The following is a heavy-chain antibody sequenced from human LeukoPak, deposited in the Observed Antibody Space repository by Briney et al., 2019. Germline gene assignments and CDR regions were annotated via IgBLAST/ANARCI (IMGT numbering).Heavy chain of an antibody. CDR1: GFTLSSYA. Sequence: PGGSLRLSCTASGFTLSSYAMSWVRQAPGKGLEWVSYISSSGSTIYYADSVKGRFTISRDNAKNSLYLQMNSLRAEDTAVYYCASPVVTYGMDVWGRGTTVTVSS. V-gene: IGHV3-48*03. CDR2: ISSSGSTI. CDR3: ASPVVTYGMDV. D-gene: IGHD3-22*01. J-gene: IGHJ6*02.